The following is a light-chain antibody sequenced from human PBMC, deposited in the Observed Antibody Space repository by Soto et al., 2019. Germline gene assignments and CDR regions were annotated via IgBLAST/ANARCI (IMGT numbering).Light chain of an antibody. CDR1: SSDVGGYNY. Sequence: ALTQPASVSGSPGQSITISCTGTSSDVGGYNYVSWYQQHPGKAPKLMIYEVSNRPSGVSNRFSGSKSGDTASLTISGLQDEDEADYYCSSYTSSSTYVFGTGTK. V-gene: IGLV2-14*01. CDR2: EVS. CDR3: SSYTSSSTYV. J-gene: IGLJ1*01.